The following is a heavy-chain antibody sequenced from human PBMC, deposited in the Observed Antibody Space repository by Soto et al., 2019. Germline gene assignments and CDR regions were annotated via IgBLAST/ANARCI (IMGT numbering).Heavy chain of an antibody. CDR2: IWYDGSNK. Sequence: GGSLRLSCAASGFTFSNYGMHWVRQAPGKGLEWVAVIWYDGSNKYYADSVKGRFTISRDNSKNTLYLQMNSLRAEDTAVYYCARDSVITIQNIVITRVYGMDFWGQGTTVTVSS. J-gene: IGHJ6*02. D-gene: IGHD3-16*02. CDR1: GFTFSNYG. CDR3: ARDSVITIQNIVITRVYGMDF. V-gene: IGHV3-33*01.